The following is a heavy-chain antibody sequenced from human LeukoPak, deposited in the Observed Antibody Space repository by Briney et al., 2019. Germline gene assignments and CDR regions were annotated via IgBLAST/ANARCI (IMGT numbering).Heavy chain of an antibody. V-gene: IGHV3-23*01. D-gene: IGHD6-6*01. CDR3: ASPPGGSSTNFDY. J-gene: IGHJ4*02. CDR2: ISGSGGST. CDR1: GFSVSSNY. Sequence: GGSLRLSCAASGFSVSSNYMSWVRQAPGKGLEWVSAISGSGGSTYYADSVKGRFTISRDNSKNTLYLQMNSLRAEDTAVYYCASPPGGSSTNFDYWGQGTLVTVSS.